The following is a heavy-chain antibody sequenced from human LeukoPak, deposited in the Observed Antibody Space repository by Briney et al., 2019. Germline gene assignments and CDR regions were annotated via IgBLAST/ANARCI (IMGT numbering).Heavy chain of an antibody. Sequence: GESLKISCKGSGYSFSIYWIGWVRQMPGKGLEWMGIIYLGDSDTRYSPSFQGQVTISADKSISTAYLQWNSLKASDTAMYYCARRSGYSSSWYFDYWGQGTLVTVSS. CDR1: GYSFSIYW. V-gene: IGHV5-51*01. CDR3: ARRSGYSSSWYFDY. CDR2: IYLGDSDT. J-gene: IGHJ4*02. D-gene: IGHD6-13*01.